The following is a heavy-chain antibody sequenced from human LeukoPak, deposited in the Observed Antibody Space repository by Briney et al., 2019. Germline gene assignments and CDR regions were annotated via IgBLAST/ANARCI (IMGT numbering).Heavy chain of an antibody. Sequence: GGSLRLSCAASGFTFSSYWMSWVRQAPGKGLEWVANIKEDGSEKYYVESVKGRFIISRDNTRNSLYLQMSSLRAEDTAVYYCAKGVSKNPWGQGTLVTVSS. CDR1: GFTFSSYW. V-gene: IGHV3-7*01. J-gene: IGHJ5*02. CDR3: AKGVSKNP. CDR2: IKEDGSEK.